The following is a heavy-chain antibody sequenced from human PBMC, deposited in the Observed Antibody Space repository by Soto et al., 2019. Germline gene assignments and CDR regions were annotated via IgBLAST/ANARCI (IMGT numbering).Heavy chain of an antibody. V-gene: IGHV1-18*04. CDR3: ARGSFCSGGSCYVNNWFDP. CDR2: ISAYNGNT. D-gene: IGHD2-15*01. J-gene: IGHJ5*02. Sequence: EASVKVSCKASGYTFTSYGISWVRQAPGQGLEWMGWISAYNGNTNYAQKLQGRVTMTTDTSTSTAYMELRSLRSDDTAVYYCARGSFCSGGSCYVNNWFDPWGQGTLGTVSA. CDR1: GYTFTSYG.